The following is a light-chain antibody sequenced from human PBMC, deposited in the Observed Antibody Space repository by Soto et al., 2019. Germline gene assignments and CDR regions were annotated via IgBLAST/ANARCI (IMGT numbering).Light chain of an antibody. CDR2: GGS. CDR3: HQYGSSPLT. Sequence: ELVLTQSPGTLSLSPGARATLSCRASQSIRSSSLAWYQQKPGQAPRLLIYGGSSRATGIPDRFSVGGSGTDFSLTLSRLQTEDVSVYYGHQYGSSPLTFGGGTKVDNK. V-gene: IGKV3-20*01. CDR1: QSIRSSS. J-gene: IGKJ4*01.